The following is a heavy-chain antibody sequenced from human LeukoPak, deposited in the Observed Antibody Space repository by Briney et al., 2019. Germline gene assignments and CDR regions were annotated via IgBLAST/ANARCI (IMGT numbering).Heavy chain of an antibody. CDR3: AKDSLRWSYFYYGMDV. D-gene: IGHD4-23*01. J-gene: IGHJ6*02. CDR1: GFTLSSYG. Sequence: PGGSLRLSCAASGFTLSSYGMHWVRQAPGKGLEWVAVISYAGSNKYYVDSVKGRFTISRDNSKNTLYLQMNSLRAEDTAVYHCAKDSLRWSYFYYGMDVWGQGTTVTVSS. V-gene: IGHV3-30*18. CDR2: ISYAGSNK.